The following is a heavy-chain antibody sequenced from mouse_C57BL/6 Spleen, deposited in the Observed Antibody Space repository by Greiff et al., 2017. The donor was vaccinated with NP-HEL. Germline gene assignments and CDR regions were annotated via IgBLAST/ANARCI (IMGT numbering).Heavy chain of an antibody. J-gene: IGHJ1*03. CDR3: ARRDYGSREYFDV. CDR1: GFTFTDYY. V-gene: IGHV7-3*01. CDR2: IRNKANGYTT. Sequence: EVQGVESGGGLVQPGGSLSLSCAASGFTFTDYYMSWVRQPPGKALEWLGFIRNKANGYTTVYSASVKGRVTTSRDKSQSILYLQRNALRAEDSATYYCARRDYGSREYFDVWGTGTTVTVSS. D-gene: IGHD1-1*01.